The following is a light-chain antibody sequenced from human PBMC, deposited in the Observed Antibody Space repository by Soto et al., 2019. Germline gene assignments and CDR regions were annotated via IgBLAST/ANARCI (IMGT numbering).Light chain of an antibody. V-gene: IGKV1-5*03. CDR2: KAS. CDR1: QSISSW. J-gene: IGKJ2*01. Sequence: DIQMTQSPSTLSVSVGDRVIITCRASQSISSWLAWYQQKPGKAPNLLIYKASSLESGVPSRFSGSGSGTEFTLTISSLQPDDFATYYCQQYNSSPFTFGQGTKLEIK. CDR3: QQYNSSPFT.